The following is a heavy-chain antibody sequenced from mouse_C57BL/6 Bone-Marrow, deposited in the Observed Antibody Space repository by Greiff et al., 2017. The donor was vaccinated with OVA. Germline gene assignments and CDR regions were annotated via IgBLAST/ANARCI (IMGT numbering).Heavy chain of an antibody. CDR1: GYTFTSYW. Sequence: VQLQQSGPVLVKPGASVKLSCKASGYTFTSYWMHWVKQRPGQGLEWIGVIDPSDSYTNYNQKFKGKATLTVDTSSSTAYMQLSSLTSEDSAVYYCAGGSKGAMDYWGQGTSVTVSS. D-gene: IGHD1-1*01. J-gene: IGHJ4*01. CDR3: AGGSKGAMDY. V-gene: IGHV1-59*01. CDR2: IDPSDSYT.